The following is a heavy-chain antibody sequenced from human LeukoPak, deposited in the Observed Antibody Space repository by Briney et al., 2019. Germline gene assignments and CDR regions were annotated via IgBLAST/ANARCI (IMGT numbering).Heavy chain of an antibody. CDR3: AKNRARGRYCSGGSCYPYYYYYMDV. Sequence: GGSLRLSCAASGFSFSRYSMNWVRQAPGKGLEWVSSISSSSSYIYYADSVKGRFTISRDNSKKTLYLQMNRPRAADTALYYSAKNRARGRYCSGGSCYPYYYYYMDVWGKGTTVTISS. J-gene: IGHJ6*03. CDR1: GFSFSRYS. V-gene: IGHV3-21*04. CDR2: ISSSSSYI. D-gene: IGHD2-15*01.